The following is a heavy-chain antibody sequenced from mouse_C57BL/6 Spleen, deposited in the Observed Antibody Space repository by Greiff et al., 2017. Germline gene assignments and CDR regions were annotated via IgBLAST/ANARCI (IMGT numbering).Heavy chain of an antibody. CDR3: ARSTTLVFPHFDY. Sequence: QVQLQQPGAELVKPGASVKLSCKASGYTFTSYWMHWVKQRPGRGLEWIGRIDPNSGGTKYNEKFKSKATLTVDKPSSTAYMQLSSLTSDDSAFYFYARSTTLVFPHFDYWGQGTTRTVSS. V-gene: IGHV1-72*01. J-gene: IGHJ2*01. CDR2: IDPNSGGT. CDR1: GYTFTSYW. D-gene: IGHD1-1*01.